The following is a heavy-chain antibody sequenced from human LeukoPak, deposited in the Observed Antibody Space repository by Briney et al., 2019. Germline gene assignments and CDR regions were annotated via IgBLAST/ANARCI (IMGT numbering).Heavy chain of an antibody. J-gene: IGHJ5*02. CDR1: GFTFSAYG. CDR3: ARDVGSGSYIVSAPRGWFDP. CDR2: ISYDGSNK. D-gene: IGHD3-10*01. Sequence: GRSLRLSCAASGFTFSAYGMHWVRQAPGKGLEWVAIISYDGSNKYYADSVKGRFTISRDNSKNTLYLQMNSLRAEDTAVYYCARDVGSGSYIVSAPRGWFDPWGQGTLVTVSS. V-gene: IGHV3-30*03.